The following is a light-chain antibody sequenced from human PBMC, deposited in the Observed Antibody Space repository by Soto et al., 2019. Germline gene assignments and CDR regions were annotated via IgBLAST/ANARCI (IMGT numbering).Light chain of an antibody. V-gene: IGLV1-44*01. Sequence: QSVLSQPPSASGTPGQRVTISCSGSRSNIGRSSVNWYQQIAGTAPKLLIYNNNQRPSGVTERFSGAKSVVSAALAINGFQSDDEADYYCAAWDDSLNGPVFGGGTKVTVL. CDR3: AAWDDSLNGPV. CDR2: NNN. J-gene: IGLJ2*01. CDR1: RSNIGRSS.